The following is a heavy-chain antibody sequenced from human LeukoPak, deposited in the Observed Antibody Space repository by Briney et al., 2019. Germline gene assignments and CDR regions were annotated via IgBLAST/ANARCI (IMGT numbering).Heavy chain of an antibody. Sequence: PGGSLRLSCAASGFTFDDYAMHWVRQAPGKGLEWVSGISWNSGTKGYADSVKGRFTISRDNAKNSLYLQMNSLRAEDTAVYYRASEDYYDSSGYDYWGQGTLVTVSS. CDR2: ISWNSGTK. CDR3: ASEDYYDSSGYDY. V-gene: IGHV3-9*01. CDR1: GFTFDDYA. J-gene: IGHJ4*02. D-gene: IGHD3-22*01.